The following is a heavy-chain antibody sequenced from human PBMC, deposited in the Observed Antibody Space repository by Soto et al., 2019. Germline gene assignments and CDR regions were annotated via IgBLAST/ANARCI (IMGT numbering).Heavy chain of an antibody. V-gene: IGHV1-24*01. CDR3: ATSPSIVGATNFDY. J-gene: IGHJ4*02. CDR2: FDPEDGET. CDR1: GYTLTELS. D-gene: IGHD1-26*01. Sequence: ASVKASCKVSGYTLTELSMHCVRQAPGKGLEWMGGFDPEDGETIYAQKFQGRVTMTEDTSTDTAYMELSSLRSEDTAVYYCATSPSIVGATNFDYWGQGTLVTV.